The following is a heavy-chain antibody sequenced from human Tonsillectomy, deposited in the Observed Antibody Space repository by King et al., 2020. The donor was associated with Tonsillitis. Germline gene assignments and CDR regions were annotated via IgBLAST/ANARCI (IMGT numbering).Heavy chain of an antibody. CDR1: GLTVSSNY. CDR3: ARDPSDNGDRRGAFDV. J-gene: IGHJ3*01. CDR2: IYSGGST. Sequence: VQLVESGGGLIQPGGSLRLSCAASGLTVSSNYMSWVRQAPGKGLEWGSDIYSGGSTYYAGSVRGRFTISRDNSENTVYLQMNSLKGEDTAVYYCARDPSDNGDRRGAFDVWGQGTIVTVSS. V-gene: IGHV3-53*01. D-gene: IGHD4-17*01.